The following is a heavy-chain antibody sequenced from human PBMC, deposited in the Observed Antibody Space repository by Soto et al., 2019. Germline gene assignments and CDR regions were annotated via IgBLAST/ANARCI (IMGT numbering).Heavy chain of an antibody. CDR1: GGSISSGDYY. J-gene: IGHJ6*02. CDR2: IYYSGST. V-gene: IGHV4-30-4*01. Sequence: SETLSLTCTVSGGSISSGDYYWSWIRQPPGKGLEWIGYIYYSGSTYYNPSLKSRVTISVDTSKNQFSLKLSSVTAADTAVYYCFLDQILLYRWGMDFWGQGSSVPVSS. CDR3: FLDQILLYRWGMDF. D-gene: IGHD2-2*02.